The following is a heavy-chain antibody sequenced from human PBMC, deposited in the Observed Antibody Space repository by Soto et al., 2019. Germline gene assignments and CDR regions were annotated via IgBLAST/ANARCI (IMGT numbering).Heavy chain of an antibody. Sequence: EVQLVESGGGLVKPGGSLRLSCTPSGFIFSDYGMSWVREAPGKGLEWVSSISSTSSYKYYGGSVKGRFTISRDNTKNSLYLQMNGLRAEDTAVYYCARDGRGYYALDVWGQGTTVTVSS. CDR2: ISSTSSYK. CDR1: GFIFSDYG. J-gene: IGHJ6*02. CDR3: ARDGRGYYALDV. D-gene: IGHD3-3*01. V-gene: IGHV3-21*01.